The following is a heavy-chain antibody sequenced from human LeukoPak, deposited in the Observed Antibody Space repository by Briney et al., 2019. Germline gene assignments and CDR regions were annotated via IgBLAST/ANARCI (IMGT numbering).Heavy chain of an antibody. CDR3: ASRSSVVDTGPG. Sequence: AGGSVRLSCAASGFTFSSYSMSWVRQAPGKGLEWVANIKQDGSEKYYVDSVKGRFTISRDNANNSLYLQMDSLRAEDTAVYYCASRSSVVDTGPGWGQGTLVTVSS. D-gene: IGHD6-6*01. CDR2: IKQDGSEK. J-gene: IGHJ4*02. V-gene: IGHV3-7*01. CDR1: GFTFSSYS.